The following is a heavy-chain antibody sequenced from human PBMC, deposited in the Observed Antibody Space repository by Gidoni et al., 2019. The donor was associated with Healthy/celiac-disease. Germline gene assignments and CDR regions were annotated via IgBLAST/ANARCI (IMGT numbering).Heavy chain of an antibody. Sequence: QVQLVESGGGVVQPGRSLRLSCAASGFTFSSYAMHWVRQAPGKGLEWVAVISYDGSNKYYADSVKGRFTISRDNSKNTLYLQMNSLRAEDTAVYYCARIVGATTFDYWGQGTLVTVSS. CDR3: ARIVGATTFDY. J-gene: IGHJ4*02. V-gene: IGHV3-30-3*01. D-gene: IGHD1-26*01. CDR2: ISYDGSNK. CDR1: GFTFSSYA.